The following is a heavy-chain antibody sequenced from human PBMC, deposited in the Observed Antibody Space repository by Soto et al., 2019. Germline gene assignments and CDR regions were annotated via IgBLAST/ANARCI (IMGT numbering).Heavy chain of an antibody. CDR1: GYTFTSYY. D-gene: IGHD5-18*01. J-gene: IGHJ4*02. CDR2: INPSGGST. CDR3: ARDKYIYSYGYLNYFDY. Sequence: QVQLVQSGAEVKKPGASVKVSCKASGYTFTSYYMHWVRQAPGQGLEWMGIINPSGGSTSYAQKFQGGVTMTRDTSTSTVYMELSSLRSEDTAVYYCARDKYIYSYGYLNYFDYWGQGTLVTVSS. V-gene: IGHV1-46*01.